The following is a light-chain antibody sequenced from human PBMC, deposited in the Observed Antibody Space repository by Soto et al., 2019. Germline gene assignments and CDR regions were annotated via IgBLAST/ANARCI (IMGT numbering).Light chain of an antibody. Sequence: DIQMTQSPSTLSGSVGDRVTITCRASQTISSWLAWYQQKPGEAPKLLIYKASTLKSGVPSRFSGSGSGTEFTLTISSLQPDDFATYYCQHYNSYSEAFGPGTKVELK. CDR3: QHYNSYSEA. V-gene: IGKV1-5*03. CDR2: KAS. J-gene: IGKJ1*01. CDR1: QTISSW.